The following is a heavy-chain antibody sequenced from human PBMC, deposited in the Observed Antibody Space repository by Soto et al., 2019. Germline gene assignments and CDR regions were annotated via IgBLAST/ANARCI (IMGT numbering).Heavy chain of an antibody. V-gene: IGHV4-39*01. D-gene: IGHD3-22*01. CDR2: IYYSGST. J-gene: IGHJ6*02. CDR1: GGSISSSSYY. CDR3: ARHRGATYYYDSSGLYGMDV. Sequence: SETLSLTCTVSGGSISSSSYYWGWIRQPPGKGLEWIGSIYYSGSTYYNPSLKSRVTISVDTSKNQFSLKLSSVTAADTAVYYCARHRGATYYYDSSGLYGMDVWGQGTTVTVSS.